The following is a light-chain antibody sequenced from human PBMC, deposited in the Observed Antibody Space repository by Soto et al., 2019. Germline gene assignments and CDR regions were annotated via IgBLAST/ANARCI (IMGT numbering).Light chain of an antibody. CDR1: SSDVGGCKF. CDR2: GVS. CDR3: SSCAGSNNPYV. V-gene: IGLV2-8*01. Sequence: QSAMTQPPSASGSPGQSVTISCTGTSSDVGGCKFVSWYQQYPGKAPKLIIYGVSKRPSGVPDRFSGFKSGNTASLTVSGLRAEDEADYYCSSCAGSNNPYVFGTGTKLTVL. J-gene: IGLJ1*01.